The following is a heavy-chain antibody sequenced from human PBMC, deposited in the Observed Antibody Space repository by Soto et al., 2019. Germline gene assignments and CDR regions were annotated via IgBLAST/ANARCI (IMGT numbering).Heavy chain of an antibody. J-gene: IGHJ5*02. CDR1: GFTFSTHA. CDR3: ARHWRTAGTKGWFDP. V-gene: IGHV3-30-3*01. Sequence: QEQVVESGGGVVQPGRSLRLSCAASGFTFSTHAMHWVRQAPGRGLEWVAIISYDGTTKDYADSVKGRFTISRDNSNNDVYLQMNSLRSEETALYYCARHWRTAGTKGWFDPWGQGNLVTVSS. CDR2: ISYDGTTK. D-gene: IGHD6-13*01.